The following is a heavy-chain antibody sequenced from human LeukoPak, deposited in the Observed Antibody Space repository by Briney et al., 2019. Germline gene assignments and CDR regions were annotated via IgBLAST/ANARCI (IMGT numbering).Heavy chain of an antibody. CDR2: INSDGSST. J-gene: IGHJ4*02. CDR1: GFTFSSYW. Sequence: GGSLRLSCAASGFTFSSYWMHWVRQAPGKGLVWVSRINSDGSSTSYADSVKGRFTISRDNAKNSVSLQMNSLRAEDTAVYYCGRDIVDGGDDYWGQGTPVTVSS. V-gene: IGHV3-74*01. D-gene: IGHD2-21*02. CDR3: GRDIVDGGDDY.